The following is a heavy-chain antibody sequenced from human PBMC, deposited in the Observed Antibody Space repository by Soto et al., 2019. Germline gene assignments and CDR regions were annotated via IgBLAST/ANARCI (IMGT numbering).Heavy chain of an antibody. CDR1: GGSISSYY. D-gene: IGHD3-3*01. Sequence: LSLTCTVSGGSISSYYWSWIRQPPGKGLEWIGYIYYSGSTNYNPSLKSRVTISVDTSKNQFSLKLSSVTAADTAVYYCARVNLEWLLTLDYWGQGTLVTVSS. V-gene: IGHV4-59*01. CDR3: ARVNLEWLLTLDY. J-gene: IGHJ4*02. CDR2: IYYSGST.